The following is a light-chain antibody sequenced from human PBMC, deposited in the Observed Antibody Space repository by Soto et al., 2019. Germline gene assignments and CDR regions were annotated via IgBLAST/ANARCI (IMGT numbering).Light chain of an antibody. CDR1: QSVSSY. CDR3: QQYEISPPIT. CDR2: DAS. J-gene: IGKJ5*01. V-gene: IGKV3-20*01. Sequence: EIVVTQSPATLSLSPGERATLSCRASQSVSSYLAWYQQKPGQAPRLLIYDASRRATDIPDRFSGSGSGTDFTLTITRLEPEDFAMYYCQQYEISPPITLGQGTRLEIK.